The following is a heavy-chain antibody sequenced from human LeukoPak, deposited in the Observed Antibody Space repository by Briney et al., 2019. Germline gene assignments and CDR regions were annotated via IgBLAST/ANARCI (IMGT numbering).Heavy chain of an antibody. CDR1: GYTFTGYY. D-gene: IGHD3-9*01. Sequence: APVKVSCKASGYTFTGYYMHWVRQAPGQGPEWMGRINPNSGGTNYAQKFQGRVTMTRDTSISTAYMELSRLRSDDTAVYYCAREFYDILTGYHSWDYWGQGTLVTVSS. CDR3: AREFYDILTGYHSWDY. CDR2: INPNSGGT. J-gene: IGHJ4*02. V-gene: IGHV1-2*06.